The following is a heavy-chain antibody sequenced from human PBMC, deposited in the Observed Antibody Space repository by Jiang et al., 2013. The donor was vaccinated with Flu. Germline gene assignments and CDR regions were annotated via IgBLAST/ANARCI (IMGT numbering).Heavy chain of an antibody. J-gene: IGHJ5*02. D-gene: IGHD3-10*01. CDR1: FTSYA. V-gene: IGHV7-4-1*02. Sequence: FTSYAMNWVRQAPGQGLEWMGWINTNTGNPTYAQGFTGRFVFSLDTSVSTAYLQISSLKAEDTAVYYCAIDMVRGVIINWFDPWGQGTLVTVSS. CDR2: INTNTGNP. CDR3: AIDMVRGVIINWFDP.